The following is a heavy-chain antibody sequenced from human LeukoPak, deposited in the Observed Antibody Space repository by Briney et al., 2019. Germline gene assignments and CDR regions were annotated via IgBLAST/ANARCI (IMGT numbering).Heavy chain of an antibody. Sequence: SETLSLTCSVSGDSISSHYWTWIRHPPGKRLEWVGYISSSGTSNYSPSLKSRVTISIDTSKNQFSLRLTSVTAADTAVYFCARLEGFCPNGACYRPKWTGFDPWGQGILVTVSS. CDR2: ISSSGTS. V-gene: IGHV4-59*11. J-gene: IGHJ5*02. D-gene: IGHD2-8*01. CDR3: ARLEGFCPNGACYRPKWTGFDP. CDR1: GDSISSHY.